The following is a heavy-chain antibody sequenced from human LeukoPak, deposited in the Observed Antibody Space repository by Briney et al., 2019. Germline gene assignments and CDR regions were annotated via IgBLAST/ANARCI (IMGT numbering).Heavy chain of an antibody. CDR2: IYHSGST. Sequence: SGTLSLTCAVSGGSISSSNWWSWVRQPPGKGLEWIGEIYHSGSTNYNPSLKSRVTTSVDTSKNQFSLKLSSVTAADTAVYYCARVGRRDYGDYGFDYWGQGTRVTVSS. CDR3: ARVGRRDYGDYGFDY. V-gene: IGHV4-4*02. CDR1: GGSISSSNW. D-gene: IGHD4-17*01. J-gene: IGHJ4*02.